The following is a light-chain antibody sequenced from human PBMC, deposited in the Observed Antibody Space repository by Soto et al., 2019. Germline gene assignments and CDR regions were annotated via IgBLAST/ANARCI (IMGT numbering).Light chain of an antibody. Sequence: QSALTQPASVSRSPGQSITISCTGTSSDVGAYKYVSWYQQHPGKAPKLMIYDVNNRPSGVSNRFSGSKSGNTASLTISGLQAEDEADYYCSSYTVSSTVVFGGGTKLTVL. V-gene: IGLV2-14*03. CDR3: SSYTVSSTVV. J-gene: IGLJ3*02. CDR2: DVN. CDR1: SSDVGAYKY.